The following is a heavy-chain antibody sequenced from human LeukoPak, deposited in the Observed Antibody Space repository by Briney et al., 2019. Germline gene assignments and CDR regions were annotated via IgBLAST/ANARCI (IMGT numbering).Heavy chain of an antibody. V-gene: IGHV4-4*07. D-gene: IGHD6-19*01. CDR1: GGSISRYY. CDR3: ARNKWSSGWGPYWFDP. Sequence: SETLSLTCTVSGGSISRYYWSWIRQPAGKGLECIGRIYTMGNTNYNPSLKSRVTMSVDTSKNQFSLKLSSVTAADTAVYYCARNKWSSGWGPYWFDPWGQGTLVTVSS. CDR2: IYTMGNT. J-gene: IGHJ5*02.